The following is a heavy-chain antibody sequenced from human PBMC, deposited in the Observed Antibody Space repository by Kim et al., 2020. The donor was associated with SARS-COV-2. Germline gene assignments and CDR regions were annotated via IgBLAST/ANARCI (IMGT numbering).Heavy chain of an antibody. CDR3: ERLPITMIVAAKGAFDI. Sequence: SETLSLTCTVSGGSISSSSYYWGWIRQPPGKGLEWIGSIYYSGSTYYNPSLKSRVTISVDTSKNQFSLKLSSVTAADTAVYYCERLPITMIVAAKGAFDIWGQGTMVTVSS. D-gene: IGHD3-22*01. CDR2: IYYSGST. J-gene: IGHJ3*02. V-gene: IGHV4-39*01. CDR1: GGSISSSSYY.